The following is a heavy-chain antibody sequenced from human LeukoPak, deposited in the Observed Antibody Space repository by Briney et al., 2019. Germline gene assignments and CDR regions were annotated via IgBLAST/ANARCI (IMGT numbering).Heavy chain of an antibody. CDR2: IYYSGST. Sequence: SETLSLTCTVSGGSIGSGYYWAWIRQPPGKGLEWIGYIYYSGSTNYNPSLKSRVTISVDTSKNQFSLKLSSVTAADTAVYYCARESGSIDYWGQGTLVTVSS. CDR3: ARESGSIDY. CDR1: GGSIGSGYY. J-gene: IGHJ4*02. D-gene: IGHD1-26*01. V-gene: IGHV4-61*01.